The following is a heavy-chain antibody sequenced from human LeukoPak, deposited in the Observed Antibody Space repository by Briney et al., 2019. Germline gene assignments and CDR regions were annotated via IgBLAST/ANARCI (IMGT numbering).Heavy chain of an antibody. Sequence: PGGSLRLSCAASGFTFSSYGMHWVRQAPGKGLEWVAAISYDGSDKYYADSVKGRFTISKDNSKNTLSLQMNSLRAEDTAVFFCAKDLRYCSGTSCYEASGMDVWGQGTTVTDCS. J-gene: IGHJ6*02. CDR2: ISYDGSDK. D-gene: IGHD2-2*01. CDR3: AKDLRYCSGTSCYEASGMDV. V-gene: IGHV3-30*18. CDR1: GFTFSSYG.